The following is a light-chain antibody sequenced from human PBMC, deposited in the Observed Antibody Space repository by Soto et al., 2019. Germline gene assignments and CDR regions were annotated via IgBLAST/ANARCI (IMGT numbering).Light chain of an antibody. CDR2: EAS. V-gene: IGKV3-15*01. J-gene: IGKJ2*02. CDR1: QSIGND. CDR3: HQYNNWPPWT. Sequence: IVMTQFPATLSVSPGGRATLSCRASQSIGNDLAWYQQKPGQAPRLLIYEASTRATGIPARFSGSGSGTDFTLAISSLQSEDFAVYYCHQYNNWPPWTFGQGTKLQIK.